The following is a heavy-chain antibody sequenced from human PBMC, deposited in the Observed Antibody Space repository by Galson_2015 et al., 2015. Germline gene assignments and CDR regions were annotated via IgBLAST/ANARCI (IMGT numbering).Heavy chain of an antibody. CDR1: GFTFSSYA. Sequence: SLRLSCAASGFTFSSYALHWVRQAPGKGLEWVAILSFDGNNKYYADSVKGRFTISRDDSKNTLYLQMNSLRAGDTAVYYCARRASYSFDYWGHGTLVTVSS. V-gene: IGHV3-30-3*01. J-gene: IGHJ4*01. CDR3: ARRASYSFDY. CDR2: LSFDGNNK.